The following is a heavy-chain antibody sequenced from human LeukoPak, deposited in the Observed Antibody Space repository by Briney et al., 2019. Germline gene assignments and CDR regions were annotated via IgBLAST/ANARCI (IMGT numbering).Heavy chain of an antibody. V-gene: IGHV1-18*01. D-gene: IGHD6-6*01. CDR1: GYTFSSYG. Sequence: GASVKVSFAASGYTFSSYGISWVRQAPGQGVEWMGWISAYNGNTNYTQKLQGRVTITTDTSTTTAYMELRSLRSDDTAVYYCARTSIAARDSEFDPWGQGTLVTVSS. CDR3: ARTSIAARDSEFDP. J-gene: IGHJ5*02. CDR2: ISAYNGNT.